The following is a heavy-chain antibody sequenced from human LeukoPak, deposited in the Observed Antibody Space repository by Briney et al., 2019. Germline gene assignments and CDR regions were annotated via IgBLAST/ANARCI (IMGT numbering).Heavy chain of an antibody. Sequence: GGSLSLSCAASGFTFSSYSMQWVRQAPGKGLEWVAVISYDGSNKYYADSVKGRFTISRDNYKNTLYLQMNSLRAKNTAVYDCARDSGEYCYGSGIIEYYFDCGGQGTLVTVSS. D-gene: IGHD3-10*01. J-gene: IGHJ4*02. V-gene: IGHV3-30-3*01. CDR1: GFTFSSYS. CDR2: ISYDGSNK. CDR3: ARDSGEYCYGSGIIEYYFDC.